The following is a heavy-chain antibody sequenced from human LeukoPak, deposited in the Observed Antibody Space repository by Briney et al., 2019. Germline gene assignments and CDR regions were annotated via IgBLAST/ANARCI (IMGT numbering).Heavy chain of an antibody. CDR2: FDPEDGET. J-gene: IGHJ4*02. CDR3: ARDKGSFLSSGIAALYYFDY. CDR1: GYTLTELS. V-gene: IGHV1-24*01. D-gene: IGHD6-13*01. Sequence: GASVKVSCKVSGYTLTELSMHWVRQAPGKGLEWMGGFDPEDGETIYAQKFQGRVTMTRDTSISTAYMELSRLRSDDTAVYYCARDKGSFLSSGIAALYYFDYWGQGTLVTVSS.